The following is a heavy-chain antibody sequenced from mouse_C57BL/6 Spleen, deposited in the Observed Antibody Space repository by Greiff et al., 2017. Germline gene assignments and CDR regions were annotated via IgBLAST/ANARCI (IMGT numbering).Heavy chain of an antibody. D-gene: IGHD1-1*01. CDR1: GYAFSSSW. Sequence: QVQLKESGPELVKPGASVKISCKASGYAFSSSWMNWVKQRPGKGLEWIGRIYPGDGDTNYNGKFKGKATLTADKSSSTAYMQLSSLTSEDSAVYFWARGDYGSSFDYWGQGTTLTVSS. CDR2: IYPGDGDT. V-gene: IGHV1-82*01. CDR3: ARGDYGSSFDY. J-gene: IGHJ2*01.